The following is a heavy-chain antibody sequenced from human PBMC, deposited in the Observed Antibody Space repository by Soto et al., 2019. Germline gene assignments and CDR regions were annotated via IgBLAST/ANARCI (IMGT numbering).Heavy chain of an antibody. V-gene: IGHV4-34*01. CDR3: ARGKALWFGDDLDEQKIAVAGTENYYYYYGMDV. CDR1: GGSFSGYY. D-gene: IGHD6-19*01. J-gene: IGHJ6*02. CDR2: INHSGST. Sequence: PSETLSLTCAVYGGSFSGYYWSWIRQPPGKGLEWIGEINHSGSTNYNPSLKSRVTISVDTSKNQFSLKLSSVTAADTAVYYCARGKALWFGDDLDEQKIAVAGTENYYYYYGMDVWGQGTTVTVSS.